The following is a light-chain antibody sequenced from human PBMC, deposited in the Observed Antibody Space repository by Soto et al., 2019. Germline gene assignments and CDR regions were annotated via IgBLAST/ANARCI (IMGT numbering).Light chain of an antibody. V-gene: IGKV3-20*01. CDR2: GAS. CDR1: QSVRSNY. J-gene: IGKJ5*01. Sequence: IVLAQAPGTLSLSPGQRGTLSGMASQSVRSNYLAWYHQKPGQAPRLLIYGASNRATGIPDRFSGTKSGTDFTLTIRRLEPEDAAVYYCQQYGSSPITFGQGTRLEIK. CDR3: QQYGSSPIT.